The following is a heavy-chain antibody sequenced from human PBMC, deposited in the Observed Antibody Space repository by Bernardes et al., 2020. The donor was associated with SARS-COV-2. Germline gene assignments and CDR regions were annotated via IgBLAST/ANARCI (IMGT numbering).Heavy chain of an antibody. J-gene: IGHJ5*02. Sequence: GVLRLSCAASGFSVSSYWMHWVRQAPGKGLVWVSRINEDGRTINYADSVKGRFTISRDNAKNTLFLQMNSLRDEDTAVYYCSRDTFGPSDTWGQGTLVTVSS. D-gene: IGHD3-10*01. CDR2: INEDGRTI. CDR1: GFSVSSYW. V-gene: IGHV3-74*01. CDR3: SRDTFGPSDT.